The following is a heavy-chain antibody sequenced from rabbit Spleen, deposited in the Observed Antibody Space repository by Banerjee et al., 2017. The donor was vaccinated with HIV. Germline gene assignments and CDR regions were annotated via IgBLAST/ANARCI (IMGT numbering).Heavy chain of an antibody. Sequence: QEQLKETGGGLVQPGGSLTLSCKASGFDFSAYGVSWVRQAPGKGLEWIGYIDPVFGISNYANWVSGRFSISRENAQNTVFLQMTSLTAADTATYFCARDGAGGSYFALWGPGTLVTVS. CDR1: GFDFSAYG. D-gene: IGHD8-1*01. CDR2: IDPVFGIS. J-gene: IGHJ4*01. CDR3: ARDGAGGSYFAL. V-gene: IGHV1S47*01.